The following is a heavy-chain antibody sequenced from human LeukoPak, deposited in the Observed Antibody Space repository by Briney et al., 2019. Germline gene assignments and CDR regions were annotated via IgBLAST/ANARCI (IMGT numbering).Heavy chain of an antibody. D-gene: IGHD6-19*01. Sequence: GGSLRLSCVASGFTVSSNYMSWVRQAPGKGLEWVSVIYSGGSTYYADFVKGRFTISRDNSKNTLYLQMNSLRAEDTAVYYCARDKSIAVAGHTLGFDYWGQGTLVTVSS. CDR1: GFTVSSNY. CDR3: ARDKSIAVAGHTLGFDY. V-gene: IGHV3-53*01. CDR2: IYSGGST. J-gene: IGHJ4*02.